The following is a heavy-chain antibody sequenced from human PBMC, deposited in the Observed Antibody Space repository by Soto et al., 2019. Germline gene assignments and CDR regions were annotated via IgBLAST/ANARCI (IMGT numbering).Heavy chain of an antibody. J-gene: IGHJ4*02. D-gene: IGHD3-10*01. CDR3: ARVDGSGSYYPKARDFDY. CDR2: IYYSGST. CDR1: GGSVSSGSYY. Sequence: LXLTCTVSGGSVSSGSYYXSWIRXPPGKGLEGIGDIYYSGSTNYTPSLKSRVPISVDTSKNQFSLKLSSVTAADTAVYYCARVDGSGSYYPKARDFDYWGQGTLVTVSS. V-gene: IGHV4-61*01.